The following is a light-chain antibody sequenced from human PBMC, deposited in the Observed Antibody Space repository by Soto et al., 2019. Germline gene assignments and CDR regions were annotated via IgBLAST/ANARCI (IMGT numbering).Light chain of an antibody. J-gene: IGKJ5*01. Sequence: DIQLTQSPSFLSASVGDRVTITRRASQGISSYLAWFQQKPGRARNLLIYGAYTLQSGVTSRFSGSGSGTDFTLTISNLQPEDFATYYCQPLNAYPLTFGQGTRLDIK. CDR3: QPLNAYPLT. V-gene: IGKV1-9*01. CDR2: GAY. CDR1: QGISSY.